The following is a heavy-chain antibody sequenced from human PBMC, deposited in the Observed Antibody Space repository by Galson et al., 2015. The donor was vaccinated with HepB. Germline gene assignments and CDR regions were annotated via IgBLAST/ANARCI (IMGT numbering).Heavy chain of an antibody. J-gene: IGHJ6*02. CDR3: AKDGARGDFDWLTYYYYGLDV. CDR2: INPNSGGT. V-gene: IGHV1-2*02. CDR1: GYTFTGYY. D-gene: IGHD3-9*01. Sequence: SVKVSCKASGYTFTGYYMHWVRQAPGQGLEWMGWINPNSGGTNYAQKFQGRVTMTRDTSIRTAYMELSRLRSDDTAVYYCAKDGARGDFDWLTYYYYGLDVWGQGSKVTVSS.